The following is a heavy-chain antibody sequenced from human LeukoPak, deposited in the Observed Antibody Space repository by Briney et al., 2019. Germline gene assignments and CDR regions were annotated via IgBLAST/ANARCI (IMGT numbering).Heavy chain of an antibody. V-gene: IGHV3-30*03. CDR2: ISYDGSNK. CDR3: ARDVGYGYDTFDY. J-gene: IGHJ4*02. Sequence: GGSLRLSCAASGFTFSSYGMHWVRQAPGKGLEWVAVISYDGSNKYYADSVKGRFTISRDNSKNTLYLQMNSLRAEDTAVYYCARDVGYGYDTFDYWGQGTQVTVSS. CDR1: GFTFSSYG. D-gene: IGHD5-18*01.